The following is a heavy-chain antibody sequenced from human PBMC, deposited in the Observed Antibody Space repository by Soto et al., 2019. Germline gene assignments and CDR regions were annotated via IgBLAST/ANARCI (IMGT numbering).Heavy chain of an antibody. CDR2: INAGNGNT. CDR1: GYTFTSYA. J-gene: IGHJ4*02. D-gene: IGHD2-21*02. Sequence: QGQLVQSGAEEKKPGASVKVSCKASGYTFTSYALHWVRQAPGQRIDWMGWINAGNGNTKYLQKFQGRVTITRDTSASTAYMELSSLRSEDTAVYDCSRSIVVVTALDYWGQGTLVTVSS. V-gene: IGHV1-3*05. CDR3: SRSIVVVTALDY.